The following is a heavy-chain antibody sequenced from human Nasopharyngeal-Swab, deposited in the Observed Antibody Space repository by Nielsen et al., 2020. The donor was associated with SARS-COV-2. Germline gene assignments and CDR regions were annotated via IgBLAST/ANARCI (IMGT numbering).Heavy chain of an antibody. J-gene: IGHJ5*02. D-gene: IGHD3-10*01. CDR1: GFTFSSYS. Sequence: GESLKISCAASGFTFSSYSMNWVRQAPGKGLEWVSYISSSSSTIYYADSVKGRFTISRDNAKNSLYLQMNSLRAEDTAVYYCARDMKPSYYGSGSYYNWDWFDPWGQGTLVTVSS. CDR2: ISSSSSTI. CDR3: ARDMKPSYYGSGSYYNWDWFDP. V-gene: IGHV3-48*04.